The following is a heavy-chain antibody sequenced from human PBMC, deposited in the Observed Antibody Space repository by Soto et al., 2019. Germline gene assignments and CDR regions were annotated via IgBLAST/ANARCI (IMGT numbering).Heavy chain of an antibody. CDR1: GGSISSSSYY. Sequence: SETLSLTCTVSGGSISSSSYYWGWIRQPPGKGLEWISSIYYSGSTYYNSSLKGRFTISVDTSKNQFSLKLSSVTAADTAVYYCARQTAAANWAVFYYYMDVWGKGTTVTVSS. V-gene: IGHV4-39*01. J-gene: IGHJ6*03. D-gene: IGHD6-13*01. CDR3: ARQTAAANWAVFYYYMDV. CDR2: IYYSGST.